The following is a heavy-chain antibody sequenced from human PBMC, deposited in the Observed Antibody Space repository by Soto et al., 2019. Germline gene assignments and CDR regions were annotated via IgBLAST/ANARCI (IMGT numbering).Heavy chain of an antibody. Sequence: QVHLVQSGAEVKKPGASVKVSCKGSGYTFTSYGITWVRQAPGQGLEWRGWISAHNGNTDYAQKLQGRVTVTRDTYTSTAYMELRSLRSDDTAVNYCARGRYGDYWGQGALVTVSS. D-gene: IGHD1-1*01. J-gene: IGHJ4*02. V-gene: IGHV1-18*01. CDR2: ISAHNGNT. CDR1: GYTFTSYG. CDR3: ARGRYGDY.